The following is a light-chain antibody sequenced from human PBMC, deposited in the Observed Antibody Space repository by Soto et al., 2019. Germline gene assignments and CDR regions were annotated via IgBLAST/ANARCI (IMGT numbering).Light chain of an antibody. CDR1: SSDVGDYNF. CDR3: SSYTSSTTRV. CDR2: EVS. Sequence: SALXXPXSVSGSPGQSITISCTGTSSDVGDYNFVSWYQQHPGKAPKLMIYEVSNRPSGVSNRFSGSKSGNTASLTISGLQAEDEADYYCSSYTSSTTRVFGTGTKVTV. V-gene: IGLV2-14*01. J-gene: IGLJ1*01.